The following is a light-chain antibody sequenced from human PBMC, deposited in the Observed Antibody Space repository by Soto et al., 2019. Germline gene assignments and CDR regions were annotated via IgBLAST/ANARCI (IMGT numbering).Light chain of an antibody. CDR2: GAS. J-gene: IGKJ2*01. V-gene: IGKV3-15*01. CDR1: QSVGSN. CDR3: QQYNDWPYT. Sequence: EIVMTQSPATLSVSPGERVTLSCRAAQSVGSNLAWYQQKPGQAPRLLIYGASTRATGIPVRFSGSGSGTEFTLTISSLQSEDFVVYYCQQYNDWPYTFGQGTKLEIK.